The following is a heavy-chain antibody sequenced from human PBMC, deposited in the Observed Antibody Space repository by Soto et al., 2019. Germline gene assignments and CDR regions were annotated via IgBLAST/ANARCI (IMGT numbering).Heavy chain of an antibody. Sequence: SETLSLTCTVSGGSISSGDYYWSWIRQPPGKGLEWIGYIYYSGSTYYNPSLKSRVTISVDTSKNQFSLKLSSVTAADTAVYYCARAYPPRVVVWFDPWGQGTLVTAPQ. V-gene: IGHV4-30-4*01. CDR3: ARAYPPRVVVWFDP. CDR1: GGSISSGDYY. D-gene: IGHD2-2*01. CDR2: IYYSGST. J-gene: IGHJ5*02.